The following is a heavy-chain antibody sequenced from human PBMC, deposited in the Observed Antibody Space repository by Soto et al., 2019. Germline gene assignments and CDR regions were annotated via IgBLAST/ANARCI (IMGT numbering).Heavy chain of an antibody. CDR1: GGSISSGGYY. J-gene: IGHJ5*02. Sequence: QVQLQESGPGLVKPSQTLSLTSTVSGGSISSGGYYWSWIRQHPGKGLEWIGYIYYSGGTYYNSSLKSRVTISVGTSKNQFSLKLSSVTAADTAVYYCARVKKYWDSSGNWFDPWGQGTLVTVSS. V-gene: IGHV4-31*03. CDR2: IYYSGGT. CDR3: ARVKKYWDSSGNWFDP. D-gene: IGHD3-22*01.